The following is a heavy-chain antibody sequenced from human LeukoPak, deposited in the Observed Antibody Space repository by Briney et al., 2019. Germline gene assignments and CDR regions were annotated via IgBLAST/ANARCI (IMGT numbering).Heavy chain of an antibody. D-gene: IGHD2-21*01. V-gene: IGHV3-21*01. CDR3: ARPPLGSYSFDY. CDR2: ISSSSSYI. J-gene: IGHJ4*02. Sequence: GGSLRLSCAASGFTFSSYSMNWVRQAPGKGLEWVSSISSSSSYIYYADSVKGRFTISRDNAKNSLYLQMNSLRAEDTAVYYCARPPLGSYSFDYWGQGTLVTVSS. CDR1: GFTFSSYS.